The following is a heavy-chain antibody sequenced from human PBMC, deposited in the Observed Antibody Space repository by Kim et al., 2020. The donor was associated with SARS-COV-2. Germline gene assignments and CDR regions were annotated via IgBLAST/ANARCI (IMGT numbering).Heavy chain of an antibody. V-gene: IGHV1-69*01. D-gene: IGHD3-9*01. Sequence: YAQKSQGRVTITADESTSTAYMELSSLRSEDTAVYYCARGPLHTTGLIDYWGQGTLVTVSS. J-gene: IGHJ4*02. CDR3: ARGPLHTTGLIDY.